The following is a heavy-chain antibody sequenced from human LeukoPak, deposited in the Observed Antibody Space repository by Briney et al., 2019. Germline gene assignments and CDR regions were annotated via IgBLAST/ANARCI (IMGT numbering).Heavy chain of an antibody. J-gene: IGHJ4*02. V-gene: IGHV3-30*04. CDR1: GFTFSSYA. D-gene: IGHD6-19*01. CDR2: IWYDGSNK. Sequence: GGSLRLSCAASGFTFSSYAMHWVRQAPGKGLEWVAVIWYDGSNKYYADSVKGRFTISRDNSKNTLYLQMNSLRAEDTAVYYCARRGSDWYTLGDYWGQGTLVTVSS. CDR3: ARRGSDWYTLGDY.